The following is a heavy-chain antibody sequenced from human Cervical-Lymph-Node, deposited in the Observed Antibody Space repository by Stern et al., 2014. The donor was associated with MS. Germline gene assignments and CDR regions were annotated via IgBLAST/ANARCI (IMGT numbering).Heavy chain of an antibody. J-gene: IGHJ1*01. CDR2: IKQDGSGR. D-gene: IGHD4-11*01. CDR1: GFNFSNYW. V-gene: IGHV3-7*01. Sequence: EVHLVESGGGLVQTGGSLRLSCATSGFNFSNYWMSWARQSPGKGLEWVAMIKQDGSGRFYVDSVKGRFTISRDNAENSLFLHMNSLRAEDTAVYYCARLILHPWGQGTLVTVSS. CDR3: ARLILHP.